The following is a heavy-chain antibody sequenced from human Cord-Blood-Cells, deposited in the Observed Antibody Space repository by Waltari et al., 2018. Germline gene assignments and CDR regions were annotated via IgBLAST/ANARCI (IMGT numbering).Heavy chain of an antibody. CDR2: IYYIGST. V-gene: IGHV4-39*01. J-gene: IGHJ6*02. D-gene: IGHD6-19*01. Sequence: QLQLQESGPGLVKPSETLSLTCTVSGGSISSSSYYWGWIRQPPGKGLEWIGSIYYIGSTHYNPSLKSRVTISVDTSKNQFSLKLSSVTAADTAVYYCARQPSSGWYYYYYGMDVWGQGTTVTVSS. CDR1: GGSISSSSYY. CDR3: ARQPSSGWYYYYYGMDV.